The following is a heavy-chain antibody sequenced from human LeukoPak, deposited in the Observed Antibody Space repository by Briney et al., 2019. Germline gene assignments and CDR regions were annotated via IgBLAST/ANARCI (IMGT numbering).Heavy chain of an antibody. CDR1: GFTFSSYA. V-gene: IGHV3-23*01. CDR2: ISGSGGST. J-gene: IGHJ4*02. D-gene: IGHD3-16*02. Sequence: GGSLRLSCAASGFTFSSYAMSWVRQAQGKGLEWDSAISGSGGSTYYADSVKGRFTISRDNSKNTLYLQMNSLRAEDTAVYYCAKDWLAFGGVIAPDYWGQGTLVTVSS. CDR3: AKDWLAFGGVIAPDY.